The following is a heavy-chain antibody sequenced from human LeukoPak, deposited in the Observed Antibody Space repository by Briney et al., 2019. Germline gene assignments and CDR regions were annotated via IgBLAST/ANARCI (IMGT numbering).Heavy chain of an antibody. CDR2: INTITGNP. J-gene: IGHJ4*02. CDR1: GYTITSYA. Sequence: GASVKVSCKASGYTITSYAMNWVRQAPGQGLEWMGWINTITGNPTYAQGFTGRFVFSLDTSVSTAYLQISSLEAEDTAVYYCARDGLAKPFDYWGQGTLVTVSS. D-gene: IGHD6-19*01. V-gene: IGHV7-4-1*02. CDR3: ARDGLAKPFDY.